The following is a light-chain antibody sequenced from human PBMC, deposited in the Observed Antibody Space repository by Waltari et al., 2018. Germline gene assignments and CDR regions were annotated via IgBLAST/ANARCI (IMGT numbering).Light chain of an antibody. Sequence: DIQMTQSPSSLSASIGDRVTITCRASQSIRKYVNWYQQKPGKAPHLLIYTASNLQRGVPSRCSGSGSGTDFTLTISSLQPEDFANYFCQQSYSIPYTFGQGTKLEI. CDR2: TAS. V-gene: IGKV1-39*01. CDR3: QQSYSIPYT. J-gene: IGKJ2*01. CDR1: QSIRKY.